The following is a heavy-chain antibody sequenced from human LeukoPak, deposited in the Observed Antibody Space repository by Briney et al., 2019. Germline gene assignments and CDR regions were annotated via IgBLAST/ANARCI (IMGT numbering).Heavy chain of an antibody. D-gene: IGHD6-19*01. CDR3: AGDPRTSSGWGYFYYYYMDV. Sequence: PGGSLRLSCAASGFTFSTYAMHWVRQAPGKGLEWVAVISYDGSNKYYADSVKGRFTISRDNSKNTLYLQMNSLRAEDTAVYYCAGDPRTSSGWGYFYYYYMDVWGKGTTVAVSS. CDR2: ISYDGSNK. V-gene: IGHV3-30*01. CDR1: GFTFSTYA. J-gene: IGHJ6*03.